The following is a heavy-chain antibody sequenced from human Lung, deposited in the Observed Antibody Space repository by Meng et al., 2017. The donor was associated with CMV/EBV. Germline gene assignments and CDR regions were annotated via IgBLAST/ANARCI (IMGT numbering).Heavy chain of an antibody. CDR2: IIPVVGTV. D-gene: IGHD6-13*01. CDR1: GGTFSNYA. V-gene: IGHV1-69*06. Sequence: XVXVSXXASGGTFSNYAITWVRQAPGQGLEWMGGIIPVVGTVHYAQRFQGRVTITAEKFTSTVYMELSSLKSEDTAIYYCAKDSRSSSWYLLAAYYYGSDVWGQGXTVTVSS. J-gene: IGHJ6*02. CDR3: AKDSRSSSWYLLAAYYYGSDV.